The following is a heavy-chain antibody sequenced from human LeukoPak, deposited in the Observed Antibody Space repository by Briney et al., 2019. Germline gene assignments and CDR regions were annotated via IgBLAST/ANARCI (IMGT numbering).Heavy chain of an antibody. D-gene: IGHD3-22*01. J-gene: IGHJ3*02. CDR2: IYYSGST. CDR1: GGSISSGGYY. V-gene: IGHV4-31*03. Sequence: KPSETLSLTCTVSGGSISSGGYYWSWIRQHPGKGLEWIGYIYYSGSTYYNPSLKSRVTISVDTSKNQFSLKLSSVTAADTAVYYCARVYDSSGYTPYDAFDIWGQGAMVTVSS. CDR3: ARVYDSSGYTPYDAFDI.